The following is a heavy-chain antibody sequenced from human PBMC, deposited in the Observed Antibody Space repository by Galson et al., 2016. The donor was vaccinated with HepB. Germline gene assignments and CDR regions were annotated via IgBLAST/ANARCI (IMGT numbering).Heavy chain of an antibody. D-gene: IGHD2-2*01. J-gene: IGHJ4*02. CDR3: AREFGDCDSTRCSKQHFDS. CDR1: GGTFSSYA. CDR2: INPGDGRS. V-gene: IGHV1-46*04. Sequence: SVKVSCKASGGTFSSYAISWVRQAPGQGLEWMAIINPGDGRSHSAQNLQGRVTVTRDTSTSTVYMELSSLMSEDTAMYYCAREFGDCDSTRCSKQHFDSWGQGTLVTVSS.